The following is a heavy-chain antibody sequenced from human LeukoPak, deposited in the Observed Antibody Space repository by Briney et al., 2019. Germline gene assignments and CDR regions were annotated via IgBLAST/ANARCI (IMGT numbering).Heavy chain of an antibody. V-gene: IGHV1-69*05. CDR2: ITVMSGTA. CDR3: ATELRGYSFGYDS. D-gene: IGHD5-18*01. Sequence: SVKVSCKASGGTFSSYANAWVRQAPGQGLEWMGRITVMSGTANYAQKFQDRVTITTDESTSTAYMEVSSLRSEDTAVYFCATELRGYSFGYDSWGQGTLVTVSS. CDR1: GGTFSSYA. J-gene: IGHJ5*01.